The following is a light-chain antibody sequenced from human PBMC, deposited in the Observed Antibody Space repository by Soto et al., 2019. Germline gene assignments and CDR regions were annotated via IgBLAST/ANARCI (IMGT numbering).Light chain of an antibody. Sequence: EIVMTQSPATLSVSLGERATLSCRASQSVSSNLAWYKQKPGQPPSLLIYGASARATGIPARFSGSGSGTEFTLTISSLQSEDFAVYYCLHYNNWPFTFGQGTKLEIK. CDR1: QSVSSN. CDR2: GAS. CDR3: LHYNNWPFT. V-gene: IGKV3-15*01. J-gene: IGKJ2*01.